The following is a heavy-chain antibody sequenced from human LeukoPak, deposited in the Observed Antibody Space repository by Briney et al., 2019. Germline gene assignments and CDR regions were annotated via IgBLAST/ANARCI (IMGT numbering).Heavy chain of an antibody. J-gene: IGHJ6*03. CDR2: IYYSGST. D-gene: IGHD5-18*01. V-gene: IGHV4-59*01. CDR3: ARGGGYSFYHYYMDV. CDR1: GGSISSYY. Sequence: SETLSLTCTVSGGSISSYYWSWIRQPPGKGLEWIGYIYYSGSTNYNPSLKSRVTISVDTSKNQFSLKLSSVTAADTAVYYCARGGGYSFYHYYMDVWGKGTTVTVSS.